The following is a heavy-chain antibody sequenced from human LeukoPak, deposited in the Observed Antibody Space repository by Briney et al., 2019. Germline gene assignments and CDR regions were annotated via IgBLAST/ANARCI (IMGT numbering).Heavy chain of an antibody. CDR1: GYTFTSYY. D-gene: IGHD6-19*01. CDR3: ARTHQWLVRGEFDP. CDR2: INPSGGTT. V-gene: IGHV1-46*01. Sequence: ASVRVSCKASGYTFTSYYMHWVRQAPGQGLEWMGIINPSGGTTNYAQKFQGRVTITADESTSTAYMELSSLRSEDTAVYYCARTHQWLVRGEFDPWGQGTLVTVSS. J-gene: IGHJ5*02.